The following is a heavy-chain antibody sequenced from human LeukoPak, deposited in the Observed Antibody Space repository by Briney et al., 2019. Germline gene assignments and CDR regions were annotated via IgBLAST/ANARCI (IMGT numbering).Heavy chain of an antibody. J-gene: IGHJ6*02. CDR2: ISGDGSMT. CDR3: ASLLTPYHGSGGGGVDV. CDR1: GFTFSTHW. V-gene: IGHV3-74*01. D-gene: IGHD3-10*01. Sequence: PGGSLRLSCAASGFTFSTHWMYWVRQAPGKELVWVSRISGDGSMTSYADSVKGRFTNSRDNAKDTLFLQMTSLRVEDTAVYSCASLLTPYHGSGGGGVDVWGQGTTVTVSS.